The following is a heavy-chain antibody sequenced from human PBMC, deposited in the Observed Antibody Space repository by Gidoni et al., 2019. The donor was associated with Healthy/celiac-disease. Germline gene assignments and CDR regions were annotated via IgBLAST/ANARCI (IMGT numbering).Heavy chain of an antibody. CDR2: ISSSSSTI. D-gene: IGHD3-22*01. Sequence: EVQLVESGGGLVQPGGSLRLSCAASGFTFRSYSMNWVRQAPGKGLEWVSYISSSSSTIYYADSVKGRFTISRDNAKNSLYLQMNSLRAEDTAVYYCAREDYYDSSQGSTLWETNWFDPWGQGTLVTVSS. CDR1: GFTFRSYS. CDR3: AREDYYDSSQGSTLWETNWFDP. V-gene: IGHV3-48*01. J-gene: IGHJ5*02.